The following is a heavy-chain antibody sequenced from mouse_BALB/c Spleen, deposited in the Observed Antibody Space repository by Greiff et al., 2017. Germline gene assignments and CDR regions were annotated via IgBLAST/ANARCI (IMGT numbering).Heavy chain of an antibody. V-gene: IGHV1-9*01. J-gene: IGHJ2*01. CDR2: ILPGSGST. D-gene: IGHD2-14*01. Sequence: VQLQQSGAELMKPGASVKISCKATGYTFSSYWIEWVKQRPGHGLEWIGEILPGSGSTNYNEKFKGKATFTADTSSNTAYMQLSSLTSEDSAVYYCASYYRYDEGVDYWGQGTTLTVSS. CDR3: ASYYRYDEGVDY. CDR1: GYTFSSYW.